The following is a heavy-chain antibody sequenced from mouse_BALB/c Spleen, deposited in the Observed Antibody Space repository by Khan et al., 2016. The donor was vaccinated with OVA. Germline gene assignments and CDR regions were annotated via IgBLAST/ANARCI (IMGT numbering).Heavy chain of an antibody. CDR1: GYTFTNYG. V-gene: IGHV9-3-1*01. J-gene: IGHJ4*01. CDR2: INTFTGEP. D-gene: IGHD2-12*01. CDR3: ARPPYFSYSLDH. Sequence: QIQLVQSGPEMKKPGETVQISCKASGYTFTNYGMNWVKQSPGKALKWMGWINTFTGEPTYADDFKGRFAFSSETSASTASLQSNNRRKEDTATYFCARPPYFSYSLDHWGQGTSVTVSS.